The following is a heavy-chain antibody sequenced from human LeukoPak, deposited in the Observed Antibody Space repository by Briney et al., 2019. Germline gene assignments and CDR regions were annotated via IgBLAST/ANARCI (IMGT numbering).Heavy chain of an antibody. CDR1: GGTFSSYA. J-gene: IGHJ4*02. V-gene: IGHV1-69*05. CDR3: ARGYSSRGGFDY. CDR2: IIPIFGTA. Sequence: ASVKVSCKASGGTFSSYAISWVRQAPGQGLEWMGGIIPIFGTANYAQKLQGRVTITTDESTSTAYMELSSLRSEDTAVYYCARGYSSRGGFDYWGQGTLVTVSS. D-gene: IGHD6-13*01.